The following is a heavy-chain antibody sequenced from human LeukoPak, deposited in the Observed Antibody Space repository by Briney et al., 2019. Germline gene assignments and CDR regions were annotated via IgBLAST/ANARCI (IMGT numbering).Heavy chain of an antibody. V-gene: IGHV3-30-3*01. J-gene: IGHJ4*02. CDR2: ISYDGSNK. D-gene: IGHD3-22*01. CDR3: ARGETRYYYDSSGYPGGDDFDY. Sequence: GGSLRLSCAASGFTFSSYAMHWVRQAPGKGLEWVAVISYDGSNKYYADSVKGRFTISRDNSKNTLYLQMNSLRAEDTAVYYCARGETRYYYDSSGYPGGDDFDYWGQGTLVTVSS. CDR1: GFTFSSYA.